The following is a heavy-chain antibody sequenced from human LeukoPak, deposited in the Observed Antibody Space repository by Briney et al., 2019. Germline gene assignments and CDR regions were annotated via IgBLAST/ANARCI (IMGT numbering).Heavy chain of an antibody. Sequence: GESLKISCKGSGYSFTSYWIGWVRQMPGEGLEWMGFIYPGDSDTRYSPSFQGQVTFSADKSISTAYLQWSSLKASDTAMYYCARTSGDNDGNALYFDYWGQGTLVTVSS. J-gene: IGHJ4*02. V-gene: IGHV5-51*01. CDR3: ARTSGDNDGNALYFDY. D-gene: IGHD4-23*01. CDR2: IYPGDSDT. CDR1: GYSFTSYW.